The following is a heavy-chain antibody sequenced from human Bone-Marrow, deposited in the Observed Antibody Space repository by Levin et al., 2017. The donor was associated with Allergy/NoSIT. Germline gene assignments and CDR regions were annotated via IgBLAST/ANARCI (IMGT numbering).Heavy chain of an antibody. V-gene: IGHV5-51*01. CDR3: ARRFRDCSGSNCYSGGFDV. Sequence: GESLKISCKASEYTNYWIDWVRQMPGKGLEWMGVIYPGDSDTRYSPSFQGQVTIPADKSIHTAHPQWGSLKASDTAIYYCARRFRDCSGSNCYSGGFDVWGQGTAVTVSS. J-gene: IGHJ6*02. D-gene: IGHD2-15*01. CDR2: IYPGDSDT. CDR1: EYTNYW.